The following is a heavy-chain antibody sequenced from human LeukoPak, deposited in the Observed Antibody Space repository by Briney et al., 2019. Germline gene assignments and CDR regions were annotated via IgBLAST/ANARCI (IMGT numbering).Heavy chain of an antibody. Sequence: GRSLRLSCAASGFTFDDYAMHWVRQAPGKGLEWVSGISWNSGSIGYADSVKGRFTISRDNAKNSLYLQMNSLRAEDTALYYCAKDGRGCSGGSCYHTDWGQGTLVTVSS. CDR1: GFTFDDYA. CDR2: ISWNSGSI. J-gene: IGHJ4*02. V-gene: IGHV3-9*01. CDR3: AKDGRGCSGGSCYHTD. D-gene: IGHD2-15*01.